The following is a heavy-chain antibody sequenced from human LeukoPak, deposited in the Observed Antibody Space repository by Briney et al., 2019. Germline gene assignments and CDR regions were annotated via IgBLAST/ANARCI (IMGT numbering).Heavy chain of an antibody. D-gene: IGHD2-2*01. CDR1: GGSFSGYY. J-gene: IGHJ4*02. V-gene: IGHV4-34*01. Sequence: SETLSLTCGVNGGSFSGYYWNWIRQTPGKGLEWIGEINHSGSTNYNPSLKRRVTISVDTSQKQFSLRLTSVTAADTAVYYCAKSFRSTSLDYWGQGTLVTVSS. CDR2: INHSGST. CDR3: AKSFRSTSLDY.